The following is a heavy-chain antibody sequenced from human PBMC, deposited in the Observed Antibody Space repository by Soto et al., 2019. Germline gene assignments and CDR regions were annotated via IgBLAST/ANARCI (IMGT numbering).Heavy chain of an antibody. Sequence: EVQLVESGGGLVKPGGSLRLSCAASGFTFSSYSMNWVRQAPGKGLEWVSSISSSSSYIYYADSVKGRFTISRDNAKNSLYLQMNSLRAEDTAVYYCARRYYDSSDHLPDAFDIWGQGTMVTVSS. CDR3: ARRYYDSSDHLPDAFDI. D-gene: IGHD3-22*01. CDR1: GFTFSSYS. V-gene: IGHV3-21*01. CDR2: ISSSSSYI. J-gene: IGHJ3*02.